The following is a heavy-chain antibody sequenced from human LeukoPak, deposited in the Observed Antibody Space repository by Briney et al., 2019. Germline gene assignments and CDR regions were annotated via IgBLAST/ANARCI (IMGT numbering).Heavy chain of an antibody. V-gene: IGHV1-8*01. J-gene: IGHJ4*02. CDR1: GYTFTNYD. D-gene: IGHD2-2*01. CDR3: ARVNCSSPSCRSKFLDY. Sequence: GASVKVSCKASGYTFTNYDINWVRQATGQGLEWMGWMNPNSANTGYAQKFQGRVTMTRNTSISTAYMELSSLRSEDTAVYYCARVNCSSPSCRSKFLDYWGQGTLVTVSS. CDR2: MNPNSANT.